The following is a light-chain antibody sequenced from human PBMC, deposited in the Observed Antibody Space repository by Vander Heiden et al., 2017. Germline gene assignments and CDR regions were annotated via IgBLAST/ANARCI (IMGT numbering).Light chain of an antibody. J-gene: IGKJ1*01. CDR3: QQYYSPLWT. CDR1: QSGLHSSNNKNY. Sequence: IVMTPSPASLALSLGERATINCKSSQSGLHSSNNKNYLAWYQQKAGQPPKLLIYWASTRESGVPDRFSGSGSGTDFTLTISSLQAEDVAVYYCQQYYSPLWTFGLGTKVEIK. V-gene: IGKV4-1*01. CDR2: WAS.